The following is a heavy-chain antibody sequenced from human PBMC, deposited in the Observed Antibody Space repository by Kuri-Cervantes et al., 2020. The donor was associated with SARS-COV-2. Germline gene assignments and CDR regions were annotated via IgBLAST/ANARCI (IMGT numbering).Heavy chain of an antibody. D-gene: IGHD2-2*02. CDR3: TTDLPNPTYPRYYYYYYGMDV. CDR2: IKSKTDGGTT. V-gene: IGHV3-15*01. J-gene: IGHJ6*02. Sequence: GGSLRLSCAASGFTFDDYAMHWVRQAPGKGLEWVGRIKSKTDGGTTDYAAPVKGRFTISRDDSKNTLYLQMNSLKTEDTAVYYCTTDLPNPTYPRYYYYYYGMDVWGQGTTVTV. CDR1: GFTFDDYA.